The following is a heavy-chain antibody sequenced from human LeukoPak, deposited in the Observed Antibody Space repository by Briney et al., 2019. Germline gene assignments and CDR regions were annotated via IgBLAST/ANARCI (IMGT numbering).Heavy chain of an antibody. CDR2: IYTSGST. CDR3: ARARGYYGSGSPFDY. D-gene: IGHD3-10*01. CDR1: GGSIRSSNYY. J-gene: IGHJ4*02. Sequence: SETLSLTCTVSGGSIRSSNYYWGWIRQPAGKGLEWIGRIYTSGSTNYNPSLKSRVTISVDTSKNQFSLKLSSVTAADTAVYYCARARGYYGSGSPFDYWGQGTLVTVSS. V-gene: IGHV4-61*02.